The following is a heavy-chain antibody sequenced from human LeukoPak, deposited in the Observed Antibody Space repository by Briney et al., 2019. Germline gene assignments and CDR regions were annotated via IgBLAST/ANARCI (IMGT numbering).Heavy chain of an antibody. J-gene: IGHJ4*02. CDR3: AKRGVVIRVFLVGFHKEAYYFDS. Sequence: GGSLRLSCAASGFPFSSYAMTWVRQAPGKGLEWVSSISADGATTYYAGSVKGRFTISRDNPKNTLYLQMNSLRAEDTAVYFCAKRGVVIRVFLVGFHKEAYYFDSWGQGALVTVSS. V-gene: IGHV3-23*01. CDR2: ISADGATT. D-gene: IGHD3-10*01. CDR1: GFPFSSYA.